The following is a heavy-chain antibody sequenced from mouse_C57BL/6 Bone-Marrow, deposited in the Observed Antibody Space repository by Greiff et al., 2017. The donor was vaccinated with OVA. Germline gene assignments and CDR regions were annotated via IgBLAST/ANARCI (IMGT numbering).Heavy chain of an antibody. Sequence: QVQLQQSGPELVKPGASVKISCKASGYAFSSSWMNWVKQRPGKGLEWIGRIYPGDGYTNYNGKFKGKATLTADKSSSTAYMQLSSLTSEDSAVYYCARGYYSSSYRDYAMDYWGQGTSVTVSS. D-gene: IGHD1-1*01. CDR3: ARGYYSSSYRDYAMDY. V-gene: IGHV1-82*01. J-gene: IGHJ4*01. CDR1: GYAFSSSW. CDR2: IYPGDGYT.